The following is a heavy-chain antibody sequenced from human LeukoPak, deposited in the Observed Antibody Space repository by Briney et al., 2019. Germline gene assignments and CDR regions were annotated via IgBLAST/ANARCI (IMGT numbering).Heavy chain of an antibody. J-gene: IGHJ4*02. CDR2: ISYDKSDK. D-gene: IGHD3-10*01. V-gene: IGHV3-30*18. Sequence: GRSLRLSCAASGFTFSNYGMHWVSQAPGKGLEWVAVISYDKSDKYYADSVKGRFTISRDNSKNTLYLQMNSLRAEDTAVYYCAKEDYYGSGSYYPYWGQGTLVTVSS. CDR3: AKEDYYGSGSYYPY. CDR1: GFTFSNYG.